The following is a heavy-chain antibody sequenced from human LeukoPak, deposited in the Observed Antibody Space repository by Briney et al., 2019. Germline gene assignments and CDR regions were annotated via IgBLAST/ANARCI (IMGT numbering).Heavy chain of an antibody. CDR3: ARGPFGIDV. Sequence: SQTLSLTCVISGDSVSSNSAAWFWIRQSPSRGLEWLGRTYYRSKWYNDYAVSVKSRLTINPDTSKNQFSLQLNSVTPEDAAVYYCARGPFGIDVWGQGTTVTVSS. J-gene: IGHJ6*02. CDR2: TYYRSKWYN. V-gene: IGHV6-1*01. CDR1: GDSVSSNSAA.